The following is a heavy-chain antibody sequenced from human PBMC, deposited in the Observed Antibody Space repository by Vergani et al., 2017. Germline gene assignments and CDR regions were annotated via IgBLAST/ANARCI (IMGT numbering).Heavy chain of an antibody. D-gene: IGHD2-8*01. V-gene: IGHV3-48*01. J-gene: IGHJ4*02. CDR1: GFTFSSYS. Sequence: EVQLVESGGGLVQPGGSLRLSCAASGFTFSSYSMNWVRQAPGKGLEWVSYISSSSSTIYYADSVKGRFTISRDNAKNSLYLQMNSLRAEDTAVYYCASGYWTNGVCYMSFDYWGQGTLVTVSS. CDR3: ASGYWTNGVCYMSFDY. CDR2: ISSSSSTI.